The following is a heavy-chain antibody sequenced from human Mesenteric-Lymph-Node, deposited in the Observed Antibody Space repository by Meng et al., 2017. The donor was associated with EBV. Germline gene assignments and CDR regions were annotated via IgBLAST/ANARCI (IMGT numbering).Heavy chain of an antibody. D-gene: IGHD7-27*01. V-gene: IGHV3-11*01. CDR1: GFTFIDSY. Sequence: QVHLVDSGGGLGKLERSLRRSCAASGFTFIDSYMSWIRQAPGKGLEWVSYISSSGSTIYYADSVKGRFTISRDNAKNSLYLQMNSLRAEDTAVYYCARGGLTGFDYWGQGTLVTVSS. CDR2: ISSSGSTI. J-gene: IGHJ4*02. CDR3: ARGGLTGFDY.